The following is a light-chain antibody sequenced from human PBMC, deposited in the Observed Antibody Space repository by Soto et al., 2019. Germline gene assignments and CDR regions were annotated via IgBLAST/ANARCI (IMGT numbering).Light chain of an antibody. CDR2: GAS. V-gene: IGKV3-20*01. CDR3: QQYGSSPFT. CDR1: QSFSSSY. Sequence: EIVLTQSPGTLSLSPGERATLSCRASQSFSSSYLAWYLQKPGQAPRLLIYGASSRATGIADRFSGSGSGTDFTLTISRLEPEDFAVYYCQQYGSSPFTFGPGTKVDIK. J-gene: IGKJ3*01.